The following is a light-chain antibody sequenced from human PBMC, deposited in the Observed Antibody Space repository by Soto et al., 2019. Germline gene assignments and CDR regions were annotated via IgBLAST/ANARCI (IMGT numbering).Light chain of an antibody. J-gene: IGKJ1*01. Sequence: DIQMTQSPSTLSASVGDRVTITCRASQSISSWLAWYQQKPGKAPKLLIYKASSLESGVPSRFSGSGSGTEFNLTISSLQPDDFATYYCQQYNSSRTFGQGTKVEIK. CDR2: KAS. CDR3: QQYNSSRT. V-gene: IGKV1-5*03. CDR1: QSISSW.